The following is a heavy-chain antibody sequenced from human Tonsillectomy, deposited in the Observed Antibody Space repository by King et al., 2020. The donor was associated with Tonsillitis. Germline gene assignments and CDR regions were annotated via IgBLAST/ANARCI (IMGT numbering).Heavy chain of an antibody. D-gene: IGHD3-22*01. V-gene: IGHV3-30*18. J-gene: IGHJ4*02. CDR2: ISYDGSNK. Sequence: VQLVESGGGVVQPGRSLRLSCAASGFTFSGYGMHWVRQAPGKGLEWVAVISYDGSNKYYADSVKGRFTISRDNSKNTLYLQMNSLRAEDTAVYYCAKGKYDYDRGGCPDYWGKGTLVTVSS. CDR1: GFTFSGYG. CDR3: AKGKYDYDRGGCPDY.